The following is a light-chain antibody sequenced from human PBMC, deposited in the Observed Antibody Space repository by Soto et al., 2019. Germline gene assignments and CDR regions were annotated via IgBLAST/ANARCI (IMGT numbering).Light chain of an antibody. CDR2: GAS. CDR1: QSVSSN. V-gene: IGKV3-15*01. CDR3: QQYNNWPPT. J-gene: IGKJ1*01. Sequence: EIVMTQSPATLSVSPGERATLSCRASQSVSSNLAWYQQKPGQAPRLLLYGASTRATGIPARFSGSGSGTEFTLTISSLQSEDFAVYYCQQYNNWPPTLGQGTKVEIK.